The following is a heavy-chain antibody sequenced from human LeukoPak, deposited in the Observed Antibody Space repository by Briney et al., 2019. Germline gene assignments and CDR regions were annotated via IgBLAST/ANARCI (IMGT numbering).Heavy chain of an antibody. J-gene: IGHJ4*02. D-gene: IGHD6-13*01. Sequence: TGGSLRLSCAASGFTFSSYAMSWVRQAPGKGLEWVSAIRGSGGSTYYADSVKGRFTISRDNSKNTLYLQMNSLRAEDTAVYYCAKVPPIAAAGPYFVYWGQGTLVTVSS. CDR3: AKVPPIAAAGPYFVY. CDR1: GFTFSSYA. CDR2: IRGSGGST. V-gene: IGHV3-23*01.